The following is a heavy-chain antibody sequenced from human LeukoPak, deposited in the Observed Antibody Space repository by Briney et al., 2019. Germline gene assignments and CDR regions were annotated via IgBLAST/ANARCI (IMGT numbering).Heavy chain of an antibody. V-gene: IGHV1-18*04. CDR2: INTYNGNT. D-gene: IGHD6-19*01. J-gene: IGHJ4*02. CDR1: NYIYTTYG. Sequence: GASVKVSCKASNYIYTTYGISWVRQAPGQGLEWMGWINTYNGNTNYAQKLQGRVTMTTDTSTSTAYMDLRSLRSDDTAVYYCARQAGGYSSGWYQFHFDYWGQGTLVTVSS. CDR3: ARQAGGYSSGWYQFHFDY.